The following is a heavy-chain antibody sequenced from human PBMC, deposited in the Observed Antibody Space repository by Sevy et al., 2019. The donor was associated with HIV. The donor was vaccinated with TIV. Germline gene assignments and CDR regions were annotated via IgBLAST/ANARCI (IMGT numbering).Heavy chain of an antibody. J-gene: IGHJ4*02. CDR3: ATGREYYDENSGYFDY. CDR1: GYTLTKLP. D-gene: IGHD3-22*01. V-gene: IGHV1-24*01. CDR2: FDPEDGEI. Sequence: ASVKVSCKVSGYTLTKLPMHWVRQAPGKGLEWMGRFDPEDGEIIYAQKFQGRVTVTEDTSTDTAYMELSRLRSEDTAVYYCATGREYYDENSGYFDYWGPGTLVTVSS.